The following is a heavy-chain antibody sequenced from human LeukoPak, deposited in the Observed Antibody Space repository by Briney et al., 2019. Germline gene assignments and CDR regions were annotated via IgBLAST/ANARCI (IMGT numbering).Heavy chain of an antibody. J-gene: IGHJ4*02. D-gene: IGHD6-13*01. V-gene: IGHV4-34*01. CDR3: ARGYHHPGIAAADPGFDY. CDR1: GGSFSGYY. Sequence: SETLSPTCAVYGGSFSGYYWSWIRQPPGKGLEWIGEINHSGSTNYNPSLKSRVTISVDTSKNQFSLKLSSVTAADTAVYYCARGYHHPGIAAADPGFDYWGQGTLVTVSS. CDR2: INHSGST.